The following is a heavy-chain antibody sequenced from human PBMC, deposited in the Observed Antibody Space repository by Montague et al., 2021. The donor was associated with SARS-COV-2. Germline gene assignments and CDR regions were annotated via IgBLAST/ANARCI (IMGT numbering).Heavy chain of an antibody. CDR2: INHSGST. CDR1: GGSISNGGYY. J-gene: IGHJ4*02. Sequence: SETLSLTCTVSGGSISNGGYYCSWIRQPPGKGLEWIGEINHSGSTNYNPSLKSRVTISVDTSKNQFSLKLSSVTAADTAVYYCVAVPLGPRGRGFDYWGQGTLVTVSS. D-gene: IGHD7-27*01. V-gene: IGHV4-34*01. CDR3: VAVPLGPRGRGFDY.